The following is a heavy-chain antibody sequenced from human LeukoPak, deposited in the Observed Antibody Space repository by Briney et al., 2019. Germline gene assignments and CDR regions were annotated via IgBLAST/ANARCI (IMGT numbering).Heavy chain of an antibody. D-gene: IGHD2-15*01. V-gene: IGHV3-23*01. CDR2: IDYSGGRS. CDR3: AKDGSYCSGGSCYASFYYYYMDV. Sequence: GGSLRLSCTVSGFTLSSYERSWIRQAPGKGLEWVSSIDYSGGRSYYADSVKGRSTISRDDSKNTLYLQMNSLRAEDTAVYYCAKDGSYCSGGSCYASFYYYYMDVWGKGTTVTVSS. CDR1: GFTLSSYE. J-gene: IGHJ6*03.